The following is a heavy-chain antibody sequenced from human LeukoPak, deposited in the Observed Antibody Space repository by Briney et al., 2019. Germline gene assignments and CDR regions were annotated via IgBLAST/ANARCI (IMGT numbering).Heavy chain of an antibody. D-gene: IGHD3/OR15-3a*01. CDR2: ISSSSTTI. V-gene: IGHV3-48*01. CDR1: GFTFSGYS. CDR3: SRDLGTGRPHDF. J-gene: IGHJ4*02. Sequence: PGGSLRLSYAASGFTFSGYSMNWVRQAPGKGLEWVSYISSSSTTIYYADSVKGRFTISRDNAKNSLYLQMNSLRAEDTALYYCSRDLGTGRPHDFWGQGTLVTVSS.